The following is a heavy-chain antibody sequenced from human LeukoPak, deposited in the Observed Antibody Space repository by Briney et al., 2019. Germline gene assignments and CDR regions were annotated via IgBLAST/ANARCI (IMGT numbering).Heavy chain of an antibody. CDR3: ARGQSGYLYYYYGMDV. D-gene: IGHD3-3*01. CDR1: GGSFSGYY. V-gene: IGHV4-34*01. J-gene: IGHJ6*02. Sequence: PETLSLTCAVYGGSFSGYYWSWIRQPPGKGLEWIGEINHSGSTNYNPSLKSRVTISVDTSKNQFSLKLSSVTAADTAVYYCARGQSGYLYYYYGMDVWGQGTTVTVSS. CDR2: INHSGST.